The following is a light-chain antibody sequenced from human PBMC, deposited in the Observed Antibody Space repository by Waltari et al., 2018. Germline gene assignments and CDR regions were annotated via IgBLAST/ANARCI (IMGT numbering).Light chain of an antibody. Sequence: SYMLTQPPSVSVAPGQTARITCGVDDIGERIVHWCQQRPGQAPGSVIYYDTDRPSGLPGRFSGSHSGDTAPLIISRGEAGDEAYYYCQVWDSSRHHVIFGGGTRLTVL. J-gene: IGLJ2*01. V-gene: IGLV3-21*04. CDR3: QVWDSSRHHVI. CDR1: DIGERI. CDR2: YDT.